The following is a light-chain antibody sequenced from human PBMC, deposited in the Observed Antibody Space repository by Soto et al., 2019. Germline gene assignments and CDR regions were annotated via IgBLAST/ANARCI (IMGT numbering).Light chain of an antibody. CDR2: DVY. CDR1: SNDVGRYDY. V-gene: IGLV2-11*01. Sequence: QSALTQPRSVSGSPGQSVTISCTGTSNDVGRYDYVSWYQQHPGKAPRLVLHDVYKRPSGVPDRFSGSKSGNTASLTISGVQTEDEADYYCCSLTGRYTLLFGGGTKLTVL. CDR3: CSLTGRYTLL. J-gene: IGLJ3*02.